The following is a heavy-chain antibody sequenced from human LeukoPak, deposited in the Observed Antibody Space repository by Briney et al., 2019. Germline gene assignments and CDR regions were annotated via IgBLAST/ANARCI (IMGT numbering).Heavy chain of an antibody. V-gene: IGHV3-23*01. J-gene: IGHJ4*02. CDR2: ISGPGGST. CDR3: AKLIRDFWSGYSGDY. D-gene: IGHD3-3*01. CDR1: GFTFSSYA. Sequence: PGGSVRLSCAASGFTFSSYAMSWVRQAPGKGLEWVSAISGPGGSTYYADSVKGRFTISRDNSKNTPFLQINSLRAEDTAMYYCAKLIRDFWSGYSGDYWGQGTLVTVSS.